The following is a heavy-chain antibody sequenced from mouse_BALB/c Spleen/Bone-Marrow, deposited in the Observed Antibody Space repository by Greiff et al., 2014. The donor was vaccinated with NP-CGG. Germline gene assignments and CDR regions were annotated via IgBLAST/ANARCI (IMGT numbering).Heavy chain of an antibody. V-gene: IGHV10-1*02. CDR3: VRQNYDYAWFAY. CDR1: GFTFHTYA. D-gene: IGHD2-4*01. CDR2: IRSKSNNYAT. J-gene: IGHJ3*01. Sequence: EVQLVESGGGLVQPKGSLKLSRAASGFTFHTYAMNWVRQAPGKGLEWVARIRSKSNNYATCYADSVKDRFTISRDDSQSMLYLQMNNLKTEDTAMYYCVRQNYDYAWFAYWGQGTLVTVSA.